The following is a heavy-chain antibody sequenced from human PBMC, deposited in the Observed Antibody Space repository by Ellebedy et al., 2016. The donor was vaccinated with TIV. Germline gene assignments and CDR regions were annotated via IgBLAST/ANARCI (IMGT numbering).Heavy chain of an antibody. CDR2: IFYSGST. CDR1: GGSIIDYY. Sequence: SETLSLTCTVSGGSIIDYYWSWVRQPPEKGLEWVGYIFYSGSTKSHPSLKSRASISVDTSKDQFSLTLDFVTAADTAVYYCARLALHRSSWGFDSWGQGSRVSVSS. D-gene: IGHD3-16*01. V-gene: IGHV4-59*08. CDR3: ARLALHRSSWGFDS. J-gene: IGHJ4*02.